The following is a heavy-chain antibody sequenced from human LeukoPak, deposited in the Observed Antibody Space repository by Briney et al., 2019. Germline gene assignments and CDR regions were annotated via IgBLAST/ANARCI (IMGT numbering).Heavy chain of an antibody. CDR2: LSSSGSAF. J-gene: IGHJ4*02. CDR3: ARSARLMKGVVEITALDD. V-gene: IGHV3-48*03. D-gene: IGHD3-3*01. CDR1: GFTFSSYA. Sequence: GGSLRLSCAASGFTFSSYAMSWVRQAPGKGLEWIAYLSSSGSAFSYADSVKGRFTIARDNAKNSVYLEMNSLRADDTAVYYCARSARLMKGVVEITALDDWGQGTLVTVSS.